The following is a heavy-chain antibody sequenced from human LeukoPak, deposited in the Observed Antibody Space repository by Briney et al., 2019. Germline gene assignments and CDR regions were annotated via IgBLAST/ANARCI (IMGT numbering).Heavy chain of an antibody. CDR1: GGSISSYY. CDR2: IYYSGSS. CDR3: AREGHGSTDPFDY. V-gene: IGHV4-59*01. J-gene: IGHJ4*02. D-gene: IGHD6-13*01. Sequence: SETLSLTCTVSGGSISSYYWSWIRQPPGKGLEWIGYIYYSGSSNYNPSLKSRVTISVDTSKNRFSLKLSSVTAADTAVYYCAREGHGSTDPFDYWGQGTLVTVSS.